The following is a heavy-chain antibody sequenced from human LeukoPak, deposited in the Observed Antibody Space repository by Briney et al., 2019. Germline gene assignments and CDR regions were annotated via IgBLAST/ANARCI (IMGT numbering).Heavy chain of an antibody. V-gene: IGHV3-7*01. CDR1: GFTFSSYW. D-gene: IGHD3-3*01. CDR3: ARDLELYDFWSGYFDAFDI. Sequence: GGSLRLSCAASGFTFSSYWMSWVRQAPGKGLEWVANIKQDGSEKYYVDSVKGRFTISRDNAKNSLYLQMNSLRAEDTAVYYCARDLELYDFWSGYFDAFDIWGQGTMVTVSS. J-gene: IGHJ3*02. CDR2: IKQDGSEK.